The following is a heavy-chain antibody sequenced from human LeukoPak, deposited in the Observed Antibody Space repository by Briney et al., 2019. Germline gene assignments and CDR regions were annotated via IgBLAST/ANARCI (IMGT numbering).Heavy chain of an antibody. CDR3: ARGGSYDILTGYRAHYGMDV. CDR2: MNPNSGNT. Sequence: GASVKVSCKASGGSFSNYVITWVRQATGQGLEWMGWMNPNSGNTGYAQKFQGRVTMTRNTSISTAYMELSSLRSEDTAVYYCARGGSYDILTGYRAHYGMDVWGQGTTVTVSS. V-gene: IGHV1-8*01. J-gene: IGHJ6*02. CDR1: GGSFSNYV. D-gene: IGHD3-9*01.